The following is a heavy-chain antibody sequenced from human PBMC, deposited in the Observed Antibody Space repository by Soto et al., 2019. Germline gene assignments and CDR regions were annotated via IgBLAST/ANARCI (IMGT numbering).Heavy chain of an antibody. CDR1: GASIITDNW. CDR2: IYHSGNT. V-gene: IGHV4-4*02. Sequence: QVQLQESGPGLVKPSGTLSLNCALSGASIITDNWWSWVRQPPGKEMEWIGEIYHSGNTNFNPSVKSQFTISVDTSKNQFSLTVSSVTAADTAIYYCARASASSKLRGVVINWGQGTLVTVSS. D-gene: IGHD3-10*01. J-gene: IGHJ4*02. CDR3: ARASASSKLRGVVIN.